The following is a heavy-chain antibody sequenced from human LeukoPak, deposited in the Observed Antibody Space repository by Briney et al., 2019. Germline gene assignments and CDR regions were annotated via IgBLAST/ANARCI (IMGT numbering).Heavy chain of an antibody. CDR1: GGSISSTSSY. D-gene: IGHD2-2*01. CDR3: VRFCSSFSCYPLAV. V-gene: IGHV4-39*07. Sequence: PSEILSLTCIVSGGSISSTSSYWDWIRQPPGKGLEWIGEINHSGSTNYNPSLKSRVTISVDTSKNQFSLKLTSVTAADTAVYYCVRFCSSFSCYPLAVWGKGTTVTVSS. J-gene: IGHJ6*04. CDR2: INHSGST.